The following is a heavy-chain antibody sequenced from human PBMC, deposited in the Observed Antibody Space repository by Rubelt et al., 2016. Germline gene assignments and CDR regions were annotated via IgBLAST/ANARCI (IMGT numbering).Heavy chain of an antibody. J-gene: IGHJ6*02. D-gene: IGHD3-3*01. CDR2: IIPILGIA. V-gene: IGHV1-69*04. Sequence: QVQLVQSGAEVKKPGSSVKVSCKASGGTFSSYAISWVRQAPGQGLEWMGRIIPILGIANYAQKFQGRVTITADKSTSTAYMELSSLRSEDTAVYYCARLSITIFGVAVYYYGMDVWGQGTTVTVSS. CDR1: GGTFSSYA. CDR3: ARLSITIFGVAVYYYGMDV.